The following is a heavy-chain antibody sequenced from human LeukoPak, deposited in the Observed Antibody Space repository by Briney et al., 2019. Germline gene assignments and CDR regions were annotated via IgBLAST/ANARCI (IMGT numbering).Heavy chain of an antibody. D-gene: IGHD3-10*01. V-gene: IGHV1-18*01. J-gene: IGHJ4*02. CDR3: ARLWFGELLPYFDY. Sequence: ASVKVSCKASGYTFTSYGISWVRQAPGQGLEWMGWISAYNGNTNYAQKLQVRVTMTRNTSISTAYMELSSLRSEDTAVYYCARLWFGELLPYFDYWGQGTLVTVSS. CDR1: GYTFTSYG. CDR2: ISAYNGNT.